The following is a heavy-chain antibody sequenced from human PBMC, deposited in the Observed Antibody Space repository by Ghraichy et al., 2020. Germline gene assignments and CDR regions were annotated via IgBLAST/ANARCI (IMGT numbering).Heavy chain of an antibody. J-gene: IGHJ4*02. CDR2: ISYDGSNK. CDR3: AKDFTAIILVTGQLDY. V-gene: IGHV3-30*05. D-gene: IGHD5-18*01. Sequence: RLSCAASGFTFSDYGMHWVRRAPGKGLEWLGVISYDGSNKYYTDSVEGRFSISRDNSRNTVYLQMNSLTSEDTAVYYCAKDFTAIILVTGQLDYWGQGALVTVSS. CDR1: GFTFSDYG.